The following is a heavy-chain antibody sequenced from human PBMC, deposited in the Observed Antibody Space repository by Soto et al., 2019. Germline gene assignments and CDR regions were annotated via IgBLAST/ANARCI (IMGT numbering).Heavy chain of an antibody. CDR2: IYYTGST. D-gene: IGHD4-17*01. J-gene: IGHJ4*02. CDR3: ARGGSYGDFFDY. Sequence: PSETLSLTCTVSGGSMSSNYWTWIRQSPGKGLEWIGYIYYTGSTKYNPSLKSRVTISLDTSKNQFSLRLTSVTSADTAVCYCARGGSYGDFFDYWGQGAQVTVSS. V-gene: IGHV4-59*01. CDR1: GGSMSSNY.